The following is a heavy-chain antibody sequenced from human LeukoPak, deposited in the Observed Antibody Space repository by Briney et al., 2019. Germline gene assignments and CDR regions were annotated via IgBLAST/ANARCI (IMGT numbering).Heavy chain of an antibody. CDR1: GYTFTSYG. V-gene: IGHV1-18*01. D-gene: IGHD6-13*01. Sequence: GASVKVSCKASGYTFTSYGISWVRQAPGQGLEWMGWISAYNDNTNYAQKLQGRASMTTDTYTSTADMELRSLRSDDTAVYDCARDVAAAGKRPLDDYWGQGTLVTVSS. J-gene: IGHJ4*02. CDR2: ISAYNDNT. CDR3: ARDVAAAGKRPLDDY.